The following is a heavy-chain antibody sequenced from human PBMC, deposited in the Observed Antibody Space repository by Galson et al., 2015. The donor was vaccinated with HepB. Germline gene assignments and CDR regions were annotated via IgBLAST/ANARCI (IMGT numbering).Heavy chain of an antibody. Sequence: SVKVSCKASGGTFSNYAINWVRQAPGQGLEWMGRVIPILDIVNYPQRFQDRVTITADESTTTAYMELSSLRSDDTAVYYCARETTWIIQKTTGRFDLWGRGTRVTVSS. CDR2: VIPILDIV. J-gene: IGHJ2*01. D-gene: IGHD1-14*01. V-gene: IGHV1-69*04. CDR1: GGTFSNYA. CDR3: ARETTWIIQKTTGRFDL.